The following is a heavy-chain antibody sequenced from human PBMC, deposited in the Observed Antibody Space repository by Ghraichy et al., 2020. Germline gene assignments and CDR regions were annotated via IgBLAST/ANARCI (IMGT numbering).Heavy chain of an antibody. CDR1: GGTFSSYA. J-gene: IGHJ4*02. V-gene: IGHV1-69*13. CDR2: IIPIFGTA. CDR3: ARAGYYDSSGYYNRNKIFDY. D-gene: IGHD3-22*01. Sequence: SVKVSCKASGGTFSSYAISWVRQAPGQGLEWMGGIIPIFGTANYAQKFQGRVTITADESTSTAYMELSSLRSEDTAVYYCARAGYYDSSGYYNRNKIFDYWGEGTLVTVSS.